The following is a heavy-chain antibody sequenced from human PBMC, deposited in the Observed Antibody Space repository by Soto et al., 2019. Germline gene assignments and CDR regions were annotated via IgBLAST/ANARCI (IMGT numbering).Heavy chain of an antibody. CDR3: AKYRPRLTQNLVDVY. CDR2: ISAYNENT. D-gene: IGHD2-2*01. CDR1: GYTFADHG. J-gene: IGHJ4*02. Sequence: QIQLVQSGDEVKKPGASVKVSCKTSGYTFADHGISWVRQAPGQGLEWVGWISAYNENTEYAQKFQGRVTMTTDKSTSTAYMELRGLTSDDTAVYYCAKYRPRLTQNLVDVYWGQGTVVTVSS. V-gene: IGHV1-18*04.